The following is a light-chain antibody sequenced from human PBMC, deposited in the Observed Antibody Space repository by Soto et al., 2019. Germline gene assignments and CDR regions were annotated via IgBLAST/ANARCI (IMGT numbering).Light chain of an antibody. J-gene: IGKJ3*01. V-gene: IGKV3-20*01. CDR1: QSVSSSY. Sequence: EIVLTQSPGTLSLSPGERATLSCRVSQSVSSSYLAWYQQNPGQAPRLLIYGASSRATGIPDRFSGSGSGTDFNLTISRLEPEDFAVDYCQQYGSSPLYTFGPGTKVDIK. CDR2: GAS. CDR3: QQYGSSPLYT.